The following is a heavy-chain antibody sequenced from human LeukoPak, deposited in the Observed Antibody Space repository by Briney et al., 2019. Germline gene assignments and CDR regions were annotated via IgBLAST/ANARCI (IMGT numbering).Heavy chain of an antibody. Sequence: APVKVSCEASGYTFTGYYMHWVRQAPGQGLEWMGWINPNSGGTNYAQKFQGRVTMTRDTSISTAYMELSRLRSDDTAVYYCARKGGSYGAFDIWGQGTMVTVSS. V-gene: IGHV1-2*02. D-gene: IGHD1-26*01. CDR3: ARKGGSYGAFDI. CDR1: GYTFTGYY. J-gene: IGHJ3*02. CDR2: INPNSGGT.